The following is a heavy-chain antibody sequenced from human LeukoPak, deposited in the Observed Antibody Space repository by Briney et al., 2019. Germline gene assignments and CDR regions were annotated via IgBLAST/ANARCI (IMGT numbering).Heavy chain of an antibody. J-gene: IGHJ4*02. CDR1: GFTVSSNY. CDR3: ARGGYYPLWYFDY. Sequence: PGGSLRLSCAASGFTVSSNYMSWVRQAPGTGLEWVSAIYSGGSTYYSDSVKGRFTISRDNSKNTLYLQMNSLRAEDTAVYYCARGGYYPLWYFDYWGQGTLVTVSS. CDR2: IYSGGST. D-gene: IGHD3-3*01. V-gene: IGHV3-53*01.